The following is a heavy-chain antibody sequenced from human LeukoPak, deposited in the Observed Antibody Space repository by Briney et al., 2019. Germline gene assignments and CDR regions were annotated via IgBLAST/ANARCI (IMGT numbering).Heavy chain of an antibody. CDR2: IKSKTDGGTT. V-gene: IGHV3-15*01. J-gene: IGHJ4*02. Sequence: GGSLRHSCAASGFTFSSYAMSWVRQAPGKGLEWVGRIKSKTDGGTTDYAAPVKGRFTISRDDSKNTLYLQMNSLKTEDTAVYYCHHYGSGRVIDYWGQGTLVTVSS. CDR1: GFTFSSYA. CDR3: HHYGSGRVIDY. D-gene: IGHD3-10*01.